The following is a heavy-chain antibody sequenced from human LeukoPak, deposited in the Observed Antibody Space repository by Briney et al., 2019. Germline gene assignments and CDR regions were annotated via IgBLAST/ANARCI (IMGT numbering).Heavy chain of an antibody. CDR1: GGSISSSSYY. D-gene: IGHD3-9*01. J-gene: IGHJ4*02. Sequence: SETLSLTCTVSGGSISSSSYYWGWIRQPPGKGLGWIVSIYYSGSTYYNPSLKSRVTISVDTSKNQFSLKLSSVTAADTAVYYCARTQSYGLRYFDWLNHGGFDYWGQGTLVTVSS. CDR3: ARTQSYGLRYFDWLNHGGFDY. V-gene: IGHV4-39*01. CDR2: IYYSGST.